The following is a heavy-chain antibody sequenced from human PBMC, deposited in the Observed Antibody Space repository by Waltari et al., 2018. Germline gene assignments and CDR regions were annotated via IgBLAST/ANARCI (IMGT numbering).Heavy chain of an antibody. CDR1: GYIFSGYY. CDR2: INPNSGGT. CDR3: ARDYRGLAAPDY. D-gene: IGHD6-6*01. V-gene: IGHV1-2*06. Sequence: QVQLVQSGAEVKKPGASVKVSCKASGYIFSGYYMHWVRQAPGQGLEWMGRINPNSGGTNYAQKFQGRVTMTRDTSISTAYMELSRLRYDDTAVYYCARDYRGLAAPDYWGQGTLVTVSS. J-gene: IGHJ4*02.